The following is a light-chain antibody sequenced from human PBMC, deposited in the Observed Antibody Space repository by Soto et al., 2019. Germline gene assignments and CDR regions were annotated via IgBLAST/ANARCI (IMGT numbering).Light chain of an antibody. CDR2: DVS. J-gene: IGLJ1*01. CDR1: SSDVGGYNY. V-gene: IGLV2-14*01. Sequence: QSALTQPAPVSGSPGQSITISCTGTSSDVGGYNYVSWYQQHPGKAPKVMIYDVSNRPSGVSNRFSGSKSGNTASLTISGLQAEDEADYYCSSYTSTSTPYVFGTGTKLTVL. CDR3: SSYTSTSTPYV.